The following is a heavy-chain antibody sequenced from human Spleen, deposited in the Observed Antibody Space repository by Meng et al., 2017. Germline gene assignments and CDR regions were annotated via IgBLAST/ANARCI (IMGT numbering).Heavy chain of an antibody. CDR3: ARGFCRGGTCYSGHYDYGMDV. CDR2: INHSRGT. J-gene: IGHJ6*02. Sequence: GSLRLSCAVYGGSFSGYFWSWIRQPPGKGLQWIGEINHSRGTMYNPSLESRVSISVDTSKNQFSLNLSSVTAADTAIYYCARGFCRGGTCYSGHYDYGMDVWGQGTTVTVSS. D-gene: IGHD2-15*01. V-gene: IGHV4-34*01. CDR1: GGSFSGYF.